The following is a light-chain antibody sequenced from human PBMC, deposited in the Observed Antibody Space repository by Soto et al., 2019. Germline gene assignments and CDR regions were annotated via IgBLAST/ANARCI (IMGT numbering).Light chain of an antibody. CDR1: SSDVGGYYY. J-gene: IGLJ3*02. CDR3: CSYAGSYTWV. V-gene: IGLV2-11*01. CDR2: DVS. Sequence: QSALTQPRSVSGSPGKSVTISCTGTSSDVGGYYYVSWYQQHPGKAPKLMIHDVSKRPSGVPDRFSGSKSGNTASLTISGLQAEDEGDYYCCSYAGSYTWVFGGGTKLTVL.